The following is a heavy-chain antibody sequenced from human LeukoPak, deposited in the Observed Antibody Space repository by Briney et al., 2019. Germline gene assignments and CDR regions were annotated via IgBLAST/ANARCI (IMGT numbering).Heavy chain of an antibody. J-gene: IGHJ3*02. CDR2: MNPNSGNT. D-gene: IGHD2-15*01. V-gene: IGHV1-8*01. CDR1: GYTFTSYD. CDR3: ARDLMGEDIVVGGGAFDI. Sequence: ASVKVSCKASGYTFTSYDINWVRQATGQGLEWMGWMNPNSGNTGYAQKFQGRVTITRNTSISTAYMELSSLRSEDTAVYYCARDLMGEDIVVGGGAFDIWGQGTMVTVSS.